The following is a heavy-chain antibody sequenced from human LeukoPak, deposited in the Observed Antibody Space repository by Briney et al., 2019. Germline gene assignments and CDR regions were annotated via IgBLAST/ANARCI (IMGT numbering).Heavy chain of an antibody. V-gene: IGHV4-34*01. J-gene: IGHJ4*02. CDR2: INHSGST. Sequence: PSETLSLTCAVYGGSFSGYYWSWIRQPPGKGLEWIGEINHSGSTNYNPSLKSRVTISVDTSKNQFSLKLSSVTAADTAVYYCARGGPYLNYFDYWGQGTLVTVSS. CDR3: ARGGPYLNYFDY. CDR1: GGSFSGYY.